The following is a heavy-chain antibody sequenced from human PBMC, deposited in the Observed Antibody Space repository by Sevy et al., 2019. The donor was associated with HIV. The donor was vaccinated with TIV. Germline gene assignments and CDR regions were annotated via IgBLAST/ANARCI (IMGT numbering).Heavy chain of an antibody. CDR3: ARDGGGDYFDY. Sequence: GGSLRLSCEASGFSFRRYAMHWVRQAPGKGLEWLTVISYDGRNEYYVDSVKGRFTISRDNYKNTLYLQMNSLRPEDTAIYYCARDGGGDYFDYWGQGTLVTVSS. V-gene: IGHV3-30*04. CDR1: GFSFRRYA. J-gene: IGHJ4*02. D-gene: IGHD3-10*01. CDR2: ISYDGRNE.